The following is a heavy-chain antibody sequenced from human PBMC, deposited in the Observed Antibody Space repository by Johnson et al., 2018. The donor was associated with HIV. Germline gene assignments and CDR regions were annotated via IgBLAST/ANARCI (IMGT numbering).Heavy chain of an antibody. Sequence: VQLVESGGGVVQPGGSLRLSCAASGLTFDNAWMNWVRQAPGKGLEWVGRIYSATDGGTTDYAAPVNGRFTISRDDSKNTLYLQMNSRKTEDTAVYYGTTKPYSSSWYGAFDIWGQGTMVNVSS. V-gene: IGHV3-15*01. CDR1: GLTFDNAW. J-gene: IGHJ3*02. CDR2: IYSATDGGTT. D-gene: IGHD6-13*01. CDR3: TTKPYSSSWYGAFDI.